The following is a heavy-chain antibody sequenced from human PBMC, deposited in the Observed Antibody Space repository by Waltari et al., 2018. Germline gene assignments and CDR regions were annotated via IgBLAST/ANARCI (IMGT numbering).Heavy chain of an antibody. CDR3: ARDQTQVTPAQRKPLDC. V-gene: IGHV3-30*02. J-gene: IGHJ4*02. CDR1: GFTFTSFG. CDR2: IGYDGTVE. Sequence: QVQLVESGGGVVQPGGSLRLSCAASGFTFTSFGFHWVRQAPGKGLEWVAQIGYDGTVEYYVDAVKGRFIISRDNSKNALYLQMNSLRVEDTAVYYCARDQTQVTPAQRKPLDCWGQGTLVAVFS. D-gene: IGHD4-4*01.